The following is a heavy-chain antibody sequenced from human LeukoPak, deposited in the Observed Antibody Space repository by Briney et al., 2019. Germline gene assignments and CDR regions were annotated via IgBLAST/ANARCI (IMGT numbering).Heavy chain of an antibody. J-gene: IGHJ4*02. D-gene: IGHD1-1*01. CDR1: PFTFNGSW. Sequence: GGSLRLSCADSPFTFNGSWMNWVRQAPGKGLEWVANMDPTGSQKRYVDSVKGRFTISKDNPGASLYLDMHSLRAEDTAIYYCAIWTSGNYWGQGTLVTVSS. CDR2: MDPTGSQK. V-gene: IGHV3-7*01. CDR3: AIWTSGNY.